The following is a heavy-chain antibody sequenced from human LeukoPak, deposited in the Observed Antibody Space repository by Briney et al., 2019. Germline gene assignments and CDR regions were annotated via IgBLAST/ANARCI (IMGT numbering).Heavy chain of an antibody. Sequence: SVKLSCKASAGTFSIYAISWVRHAPGQGLEWMGGIIPIFGTANYAQKSQSRVTITTDESTSTAHIHLSNRISEDTAAYYCARGRVGWSKSSLYVFDYWYQGTLVTVAS. V-gene: IGHV1-69*05. CDR2: IIPIFGTA. J-gene: IGHJ4*02. CDR3: ARGRVGWSKSSLYVFDY. D-gene: IGHD6-13*01. CDR1: AGTFSIYA.